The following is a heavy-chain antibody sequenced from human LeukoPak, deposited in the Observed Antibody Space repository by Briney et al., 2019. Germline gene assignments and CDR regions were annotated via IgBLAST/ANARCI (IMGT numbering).Heavy chain of an antibody. CDR2: INNDGRST. CDR3: ARDNEYCTGGTCRLDY. V-gene: IGHV3-74*01. Sequence: GSLRLSCASSGVTSTLDCIHWVRQAPGKGLVWVSRINNDGRSTSYAGSVKGRFTISRDNAKNTLYLQMNSLRAEDTAVYYCARDNEYCTGGTCRLDYWGQGALVTVSS. D-gene: IGHD2-15*01. CDR1: GVTSTLDC. J-gene: IGHJ4*02.